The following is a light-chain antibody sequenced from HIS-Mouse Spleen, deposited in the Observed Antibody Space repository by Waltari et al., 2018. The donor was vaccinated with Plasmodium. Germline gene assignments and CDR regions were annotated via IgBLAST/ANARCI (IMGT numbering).Light chain of an antibody. CDR1: QGISSY. J-gene: IGKJ4*02. Sequence: DIKLNQSPSFLSVSVGDRVTITCRASQGISSYLAWYQQKPGKAPKLLIYPASTLQSGVPSRFSGSGSGTEFTLTISSLQPEDFATYYCQQLNSYPLTFGEGTKVEIK. CDR3: QQLNSYPLT. CDR2: PAS. V-gene: IGKV1-9*01.